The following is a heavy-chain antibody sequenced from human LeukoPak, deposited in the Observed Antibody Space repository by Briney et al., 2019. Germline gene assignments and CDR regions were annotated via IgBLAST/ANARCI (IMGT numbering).Heavy chain of an antibody. V-gene: IGHV4-34*01. CDR3: ARGGAADY. J-gene: IGHJ4*02. CDR2: INRSGST. CDR1: GGSFTIYQ. D-gene: IGHD4/OR15-4a*01. Sequence: SETLSLTCAASGGSFTIYQWSWIRQSPEKGLEWIGDINRSGSTDYNPALRSRASISMDTSKNQFSLKLRSVTAADTAVYYCARGGAADYWGQGTLVTVSS.